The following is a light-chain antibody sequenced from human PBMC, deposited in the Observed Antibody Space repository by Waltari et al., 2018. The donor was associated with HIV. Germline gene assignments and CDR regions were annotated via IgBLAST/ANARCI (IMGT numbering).Light chain of an antibody. J-gene: IGKJ1*01. Sequence: DIQMTQSPSSLSASVGDRVTITCRASQGIGSYLAWYRHKPGKAPDLLIYGASNLQSGVSSRCSGSGSETNFTLTITNLQPEDVATYYCQKYNNVPQTFGQGTTVEI. CDR2: GAS. V-gene: IGKV1-27*01. CDR1: QGIGSY. CDR3: QKYNNVPQT.